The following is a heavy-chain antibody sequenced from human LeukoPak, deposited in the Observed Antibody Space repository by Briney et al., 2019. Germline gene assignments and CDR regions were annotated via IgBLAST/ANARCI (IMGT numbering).Heavy chain of an antibody. CDR3: ARDPLSTNDFDI. CDR1: GGSITNSY. J-gene: IGHJ3*02. Sequence: KPSETLSLTCTVSGGSITNSYWYWIRQSPGKGLEWIGYINYSGSTNYNPSLKSRVTISVDTSKNQFSLKLSSVTAADTAVYFCARDPLSTNDFDIWGQGTMVTVSS. CDR2: INYSGST. D-gene: IGHD1-1*01. V-gene: IGHV4-59*01.